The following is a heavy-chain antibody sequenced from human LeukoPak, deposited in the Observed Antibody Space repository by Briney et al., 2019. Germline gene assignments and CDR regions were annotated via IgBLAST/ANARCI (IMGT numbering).Heavy chain of an antibody. J-gene: IGHJ5*02. D-gene: IGHD5-18*01. CDR2: ISSTASMI. V-gene: IGHV3-11*01. Sequence: SAGSLRLSCAASGFTFSGYYMSWIRQAPGKGLEWVSYISSTASMIYYADSVKGRFTISRDNAKSSLYLQMNSLRAEDTAVYYCARESGYSFNLWGQGTLVTVSS. CDR3: ARESGYSFNL. CDR1: GFTFSGYY.